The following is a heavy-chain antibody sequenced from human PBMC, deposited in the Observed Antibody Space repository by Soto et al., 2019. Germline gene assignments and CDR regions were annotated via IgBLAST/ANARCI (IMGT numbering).Heavy chain of an antibody. D-gene: IGHD3-3*01. J-gene: IGHJ6*03. CDR2: MNPNSGNT. CDR1: GYTFTSYD. Sequence: ASVEVSCKASGYTFTSYDINWVRQATGQGLEWMGWMNPNSGNTGYAQKFQGRVTMTRNTSISTAYMELSSLRSEDTAVYYCARAVQGITIFGVVTRYYYYYYMDVWGKGTTVTVSS. CDR3: ARAVQGITIFGVVTRYYYYYYMDV. V-gene: IGHV1-8*01.